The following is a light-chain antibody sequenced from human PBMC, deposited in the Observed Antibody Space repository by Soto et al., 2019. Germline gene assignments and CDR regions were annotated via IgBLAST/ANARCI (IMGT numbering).Light chain of an antibody. Sequence: QSVLTQPPSVSAAPGQTVTISCSGSSSNIGNNYVSWYQQLPGTAPKLLIYDNNKRPSGIPDRVSGSKSGTSATLGITGLQTGDEADYYCGTWDSSLSAGVFGGGTKLTVL. J-gene: IGLJ2*01. V-gene: IGLV1-51*01. CDR1: SSNIGNNY. CDR3: GTWDSSLSAGV. CDR2: DNN.